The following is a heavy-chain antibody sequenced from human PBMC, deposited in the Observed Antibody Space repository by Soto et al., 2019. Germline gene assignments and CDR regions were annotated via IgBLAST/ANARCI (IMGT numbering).Heavy chain of an antibody. D-gene: IGHD3-9*01. CDR2: INAGNGNT. J-gene: IGHJ4*02. V-gene: IGHV1-3*01. CDR3: ARGPYYDILTGYPWPIDY. CDR1: GYTFTSYA. Sequence: ASVKVSCKASGYTFTSYAMHWVRQAPGQRLEWMGWINAGNGNTKYSQKFQARVTITRDTSASTTYMELSSLKSEDTAVYYCARGPYYDILTGYPWPIDYWGQGTLVTVSS.